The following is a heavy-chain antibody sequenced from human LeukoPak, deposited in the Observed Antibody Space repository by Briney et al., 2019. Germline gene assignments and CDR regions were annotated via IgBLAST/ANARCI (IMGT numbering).Heavy chain of an antibody. V-gene: IGHV1-18*04. J-gene: IGHJ4*02. CDR2: INPKNGGT. Sequence: ASVKVSCKASGYTFPGHHIHWVRQAPGQGLEWMGWINPKNGGTNYAQKLQGRVTMTTDTSTSTAYMELRSLRSDDTAVYYCARDNVVATIKIDYWGQGTLVTVSS. CDR3: ARDNVVATIKIDY. D-gene: IGHD5-12*01. CDR1: GYTFPGHH.